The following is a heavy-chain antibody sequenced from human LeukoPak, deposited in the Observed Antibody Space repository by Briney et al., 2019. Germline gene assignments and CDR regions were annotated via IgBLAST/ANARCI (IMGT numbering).Heavy chain of an antibody. CDR1: GGAISSGDYY. D-gene: IGHD3-10*01. V-gene: IGHV4-30-4*08. J-gene: IGHJ4*02. CDR3: ARDSMVRGVIPYN. CDR2: IYYSGST. Sequence: PSQTLSLTCTVSGGAISSGDYYWSWIRQPPGKGLEWIGYIYYSGSTYYNPSLKSRVTISVDTSKNQFSLKLSSVTAADTAVYYCARDSMVRGVIPYNWGQGTLVTVSS.